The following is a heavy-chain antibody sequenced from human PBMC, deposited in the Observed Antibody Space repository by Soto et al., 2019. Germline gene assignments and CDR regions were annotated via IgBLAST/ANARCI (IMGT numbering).Heavy chain of an antibody. V-gene: IGHV3-30*18. CDR1: GFTFSSYG. CDR3: AKDLATAIDY. Sequence: HPGGSLRLSCAASGFTFSSYGMHWVRQAPGKGLEWVAVISYDGSNKYYADSVKGRFTISRDNSKNTLYLQMNSLRAEDTAVYYCAKDLATAIDYWGQGTLVTVSS. CDR2: ISYDGSNK. D-gene: IGHD5-12*01. J-gene: IGHJ4*02.